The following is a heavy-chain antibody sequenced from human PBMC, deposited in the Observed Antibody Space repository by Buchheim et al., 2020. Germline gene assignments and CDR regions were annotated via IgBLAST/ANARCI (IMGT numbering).Heavy chain of an antibody. J-gene: IGHJ4*02. CDR2: ISSSSRAI. CDR1: GFTVSSYS. D-gene: IGHD7-27*01. Sequence: QLVESGGGLVQPGGSLRLSCSASGFTVSSYSMNWVRQAPGKGLEWVSYISSSSRAIYYADSVKSRFTISRDNAKNSLHLLMNSLRVEDTAVYYCASGLGRSDFDSWGQGTL. CDR3: ASGLGRSDFDS. V-gene: IGHV3-48*01.